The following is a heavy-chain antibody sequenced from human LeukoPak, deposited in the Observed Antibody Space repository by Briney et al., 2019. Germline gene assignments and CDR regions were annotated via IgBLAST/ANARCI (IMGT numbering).Heavy chain of an antibody. D-gene: IGHD3-9*01. CDR1: GGSISSYY. CDR2: INHSGST. V-gene: IGHV4-34*01. Sequence: PSETLSLTCTVSGGSISSYYWSWIRQPPGKGLEWIGEINHSGSTNYNPSLKSRVTISVDTSKNQFSLKLSSVTAADTAVYYCARGRNYYDILTGYFRGLFDYWGQGTLVTVSS. CDR3: ARGRNYYDILTGYFRGLFDY. J-gene: IGHJ4*02.